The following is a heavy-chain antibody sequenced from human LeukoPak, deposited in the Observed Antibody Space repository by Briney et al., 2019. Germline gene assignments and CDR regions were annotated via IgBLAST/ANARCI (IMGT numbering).Heavy chain of an antibody. J-gene: IGHJ4*02. CDR1: GGSISSYY. CDR3: ARHPPSSSWYMEYFDY. Sequence: SETLSLTCTVSGGSISSYYWSWIRQPPGKGLEWIGYIYYSGSTDYNPFLKSRVTISVDTSKKQFSLKLSSVTAADTAVYYCARHPPSSSWYMEYFDYWGQGTLVTVSS. CDR2: IYYSGST. D-gene: IGHD6-13*01. V-gene: IGHV4-59*08.